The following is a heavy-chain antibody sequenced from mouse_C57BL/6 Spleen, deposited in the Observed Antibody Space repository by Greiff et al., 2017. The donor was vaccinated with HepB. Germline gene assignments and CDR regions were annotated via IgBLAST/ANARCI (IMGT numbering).Heavy chain of an antibody. J-gene: IGHJ1*03. V-gene: IGHV1-18*01. CDR1: GYTFTDYN. D-gene: IGHD5-1*01. CDR2: INPNNGGT. Sequence: DVQLQESGPELVKPGASVKIPCKASGYTFTDYNMDWVKQSHGKSLEWIGDINPNNGGTIYNQKFKGKATLTVDKSYSTAYMELRSLTSEDTAVYYCARNEYDWYFDVWGTGTTVTVSS. CDR3: ARNEYDWYFDV.